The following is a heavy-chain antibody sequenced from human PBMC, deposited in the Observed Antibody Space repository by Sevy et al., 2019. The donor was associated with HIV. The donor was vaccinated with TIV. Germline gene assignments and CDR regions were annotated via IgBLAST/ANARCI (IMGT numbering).Heavy chain of an antibody. J-gene: IGHJ4*02. D-gene: IGHD3-22*01. CDR2: ISGSGGST. V-gene: IGHV3-23*01. CDR1: GFTFSSYA. Sequence: GGSLRLSCAASGFTFSSYAMSWVRQAPGKGLEWVSAISGSGGSTYYADSVKGRFTISRDNTKNTLYLQMNSLRAEDTAVYYCAKDPDYEMSGYVTRFDYWGQGTLVTVSS. CDR3: AKDPDYEMSGYVTRFDY.